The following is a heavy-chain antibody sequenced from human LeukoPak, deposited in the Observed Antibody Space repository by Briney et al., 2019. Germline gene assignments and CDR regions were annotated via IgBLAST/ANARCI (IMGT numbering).Heavy chain of an antibody. CDR2: IYSGGST. CDR3: ARDSSPGYYDSSGY. D-gene: IGHD3-22*01. J-gene: IGHJ4*02. Sequence: GGSLRLSCAASGFTVSSNYMSWVRQAPGKGLEWVSVIYSGGSTYYADSVKGRFTISRDNSKNTPYLQMNSLRAEDTAVYYCARDSSPGYYDSSGYWGQGTLVTVSS. V-gene: IGHV3-66*01. CDR1: GFTVSSNY.